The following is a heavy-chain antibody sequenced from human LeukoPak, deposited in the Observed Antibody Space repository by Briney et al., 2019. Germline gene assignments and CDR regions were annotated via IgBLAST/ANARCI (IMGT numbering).Heavy chain of an antibody. Sequence: GASVKVSCKASGYTFTSYGISWVLQAPGQGLEWMGWISAYNGNTNYAQRLQGRVTMTTDTSTSTAYMELRSLRSDDTAVYYCARESYYYDSSGYHYFDYWGQGTLVTVSS. CDR3: ARESYYYDSSGYHYFDY. CDR2: ISAYNGNT. V-gene: IGHV1-18*04. D-gene: IGHD3-22*01. CDR1: GYTFTSYG. J-gene: IGHJ4*02.